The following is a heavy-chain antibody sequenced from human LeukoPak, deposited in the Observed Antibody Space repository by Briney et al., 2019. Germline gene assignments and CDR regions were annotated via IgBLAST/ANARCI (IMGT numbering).Heavy chain of an antibody. CDR2: ISNSGSTT. CDR3: ARERNFYYMDV. Sequence: GGSLRLSCAASGFTFTTYNMIWVRQAPGKGLEWVSLISNSGSTTYYADSVKGRFTLSRDNAKNSLYLQMNTLRAEDTAVYYCARERNFYYMDVWGKGTRVTVSS. CDR1: GFTFTTYN. J-gene: IGHJ6*03. V-gene: IGHV3-48*04.